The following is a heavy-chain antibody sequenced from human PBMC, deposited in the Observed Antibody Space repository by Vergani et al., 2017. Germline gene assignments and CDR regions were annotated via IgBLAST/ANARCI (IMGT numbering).Heavy chain of an antibody. Sequence: QVQLQESGPGLVKPSETLSLTCTVSGGSISSYYWSWIRQPPGKGLEWIGYIYYSGSTNYNPSLKSRVTISVDTSKNQFSLKLSSVTAADTAVYYCARVGDCSSTSCYPTRSLGYYYYYMDVWGQGTTVSVSS. CDR3: ARVGDCSSTSCYPTRSLGYYYYYMDV. V-gene: IGHV4-59*01. D-gene: IGHD2-2*01. J-gene: IGHJ6*03. CDR2: IYYSGST. CDR1: GGSISSYY.